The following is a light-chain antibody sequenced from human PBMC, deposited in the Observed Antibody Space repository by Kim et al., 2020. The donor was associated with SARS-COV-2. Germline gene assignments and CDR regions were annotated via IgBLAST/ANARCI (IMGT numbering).Light chain of an antibody. V-gene: IGKV3-20*01. CDR2: GTS. CDR1: QTLIRSY. CDR3: QRYGSSSYT. J-gene: IGKJ2*01. Sequence: PGERVTLSCRASQTLIRSYLAWYPPKPGQAPRLLIYGTSSRANGIPGRFSGRGSGTDFTLTISRLEPEDSAVYYCQRYGSSSYTFGQGTKLE.